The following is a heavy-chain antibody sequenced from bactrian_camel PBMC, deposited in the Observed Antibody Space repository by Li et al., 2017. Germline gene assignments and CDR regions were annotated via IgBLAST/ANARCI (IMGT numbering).Heavy chain of an antibody. D-gene: IGHD6*01. CDR1: GSIQRTNC. CDR2: DNGSGP. Sequence: HVQLVESGGGLVQPGGSLRLSCTASGSIQRTNCMGWLRQAPGKERDWVATDNGSGPYYAEFVKGRLTMSSDNAKNTVYLQMNSLKSEDTALYYCATLTAGWLGQGTQVTVS. V-gene: IGHV3S53*01. J-gene: IGHJ4*01.